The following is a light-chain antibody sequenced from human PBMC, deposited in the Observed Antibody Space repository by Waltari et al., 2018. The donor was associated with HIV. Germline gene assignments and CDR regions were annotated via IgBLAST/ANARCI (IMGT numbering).Light chain of an antibody. CDR2: EAS. V-gene: IGKV1-5*03. Sequence: DIQMTQSPSTLSASVGDRVTITCRASQSISDWLAWFQQKPGKAPKLLIYEASNLQSGVPSCFSGRGSGTEFTLTISSLQPDDFATYYCQQYDTSPWTFGQGTAVQIK. J-gene: IGKJ1*01. CDR3: QQYDTSPWT. CDR1: QSISDW.